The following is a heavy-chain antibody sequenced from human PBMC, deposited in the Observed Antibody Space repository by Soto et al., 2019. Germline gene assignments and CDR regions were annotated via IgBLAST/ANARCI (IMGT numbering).Heavy chain of an antibody. D-gene: IGHD1-26*01. V-gene: IGHV4-39*01. Sequence: SETLSLTCTVSGGSISSSSYYWGWIRQPPGKGLEWIGSIYYSGSTYYNPSLKSRVTISVDTSKNQFSLKLNSVTPEDTAVYYCARGRGFSGRPYYFDYWGQGTLVTVSS. CDR3: ARGRGFSGRPYYFDY. CDR2: IYYSGST. J-gene: IGHJ4*02. CDR1: GGSISSSSYY.